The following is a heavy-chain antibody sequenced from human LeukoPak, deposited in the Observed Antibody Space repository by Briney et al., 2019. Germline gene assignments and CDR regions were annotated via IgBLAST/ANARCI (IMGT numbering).Heavy chain of an antibody. J-gene: IGHJ4*02. CDR1: GFTFEDFA. V-gene: IGHV3-9*01. CDR3: AKFGSSGY. Sequence: PGVSLTLSCAASGFTFEDFAMLWVPPAPGKGLEWVSGINWNSSSIGYADSVKGRFTISRDNAKNSLYLQMNSLRAEDTALYYCAKFGSSGYWGQGTLVTVSS. CDR2: INWNSSSI. D-gene: IGHD1-14*01.